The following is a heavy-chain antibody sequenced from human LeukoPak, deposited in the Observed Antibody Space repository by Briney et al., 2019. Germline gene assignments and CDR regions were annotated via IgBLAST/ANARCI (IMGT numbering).Heavy chain of an antibody. D-gene: IGHD5-24*01. CDR2: IYYSGSP. J-gene: IGHJ4*02. CDR1: GGSINNGGYY. V-gene: IGHV4-31*03. CDR3: ARNRDGYNSFDY. Sequence: SQTLSLTCTVSGGSINNGGYYWSWIRQHPGKGLEWIGYIYYSGSPYYNPSLRSRVTISVDTSKNHFSLKLSSVTAADTAVYYCARNRDGYNSFDYWGQGTLVTVSS.